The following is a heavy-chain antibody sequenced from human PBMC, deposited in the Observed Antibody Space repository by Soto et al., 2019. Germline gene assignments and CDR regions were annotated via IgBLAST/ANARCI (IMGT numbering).Heavy chain of an antibody. CDR1: GGSISSGGYS. CDR2: IYHSGST. V-gene: IGHV4-30-2*01. J-gene: IGHJ6*02. Sequence: PSETLSLTCAVSGGSISSGGYSWSWIRQPPGKGLEWIGYIYHSGSTYYNPSLKSRVTISVDRSKNQFSLKLSSVTAADTAVYYCAREGPRAYGMDVWGQGTTVTVSS. CDR3: AREGPRAYGMDV.